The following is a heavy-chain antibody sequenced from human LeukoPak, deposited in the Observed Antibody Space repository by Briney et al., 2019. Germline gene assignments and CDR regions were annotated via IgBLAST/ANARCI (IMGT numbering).Heavy chain of an antibody. CDR2: ISYDGSNK. CDR3: QGKAAAGTSY. CDR1: GFTFSSHA. D-gene: IGHD6-13*01. J-gene: IGHJ4*02. Sequence: GGSLRLSCAASGFTFSSHAMHWVRQAPGKGLEWVAVISYDGSNKYYADSVKGRFTISRDNSKNTLYLQMNSLRAEDTAVYYCQGKAAAGTSYWGQGTLVTVSS. V-gene: IGHV3-30-3*01.